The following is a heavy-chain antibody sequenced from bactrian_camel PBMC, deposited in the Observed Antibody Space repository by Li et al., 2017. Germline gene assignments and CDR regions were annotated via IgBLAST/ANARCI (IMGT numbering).Heavy chain of an antibody. D-gene: IGHD6*01. V-gene: IGHV3-2*01. J-gene: IGHJ4*01. Sequence: HVQLVESGGGSVQAGGSLTLSCVVSGYTISSAYMGWFRQAPGMGLEWVSSISGGSSTYYANSVKGRFTIARDNTKNTVYLQMLSLKTEDMAMYYCANTVAGSPYYWGQGTQVTVS. CDR1: GYTISSAY. CDR2: ISGGSST. CDR3: ANTVAGSPYY.